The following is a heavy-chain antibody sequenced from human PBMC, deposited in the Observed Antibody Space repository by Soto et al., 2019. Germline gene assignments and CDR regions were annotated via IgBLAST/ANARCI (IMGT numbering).Heavy chain of an antibody. Sequence: GGSLRLSCAASGFTFSSYGMPWVRQAPGKGLEWVAVISYDGSNKYYADSVKGRFTISRDNSKNTLYLKMNSLRAEDTAVYYCATISVTDDNYYYGMDVWGQGTTVTVSS. V-gene: IGHV3-30*03. CDR1: GFTFSSYG. CDR3: ATISVTDDNYYYGMDV. D-gene: IGHD4-17*01. J-gene: IGHJ6*02. CDR2: ISYDGSNK.